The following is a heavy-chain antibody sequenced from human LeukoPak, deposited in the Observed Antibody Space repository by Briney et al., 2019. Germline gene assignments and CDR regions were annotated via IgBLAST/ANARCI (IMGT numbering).Heavy chain of an antibody. Sequence: PSETLSLTCTVSGGSISSGSYYWSWIRQPAGKGLEWIGRIYTSGSTNYNPSLKSRVTISVDTSKNQFSLKLSSVTAADTAVYYCARAVGVRGVIYYYYYMDVWGKGTTVTVSS. D-gene: IGHD3-10*01. CDR2: IYTSGST. J-gene: IGHJ6*03. CDR1: GGSISSGSYY. V-gene: IGHV4-61*02. CDR3: ARAVGVRGVIYYYYYMDV.